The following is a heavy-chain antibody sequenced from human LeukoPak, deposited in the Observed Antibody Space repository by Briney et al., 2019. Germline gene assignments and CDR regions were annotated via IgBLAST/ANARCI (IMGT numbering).Heavy chain of an antibody. D-gene: IGHD2-15*01. CDR3: ARDCSGGSCYSPAPGAFDI. Sequence: GGSLRLSCAASGFTFSSYEMNWVRQAPGKGLELVSYISSSGSTIYYADSVKGRFTISRDNAKNSLYLQMNSLRAEDTAVYYCARDCSGGSCYSPAPGAFDIWGQGTMVTVSS. CDR2: ISSSGSTI. V-gene: IGHV3-48*03. CDR1: GFTFSSYE. J-gene: IGHJ3*02.